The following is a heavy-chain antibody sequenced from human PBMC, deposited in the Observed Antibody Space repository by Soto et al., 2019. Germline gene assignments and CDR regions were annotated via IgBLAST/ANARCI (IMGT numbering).Heavy chain of an antibody. CDR1: GGTFSSYA. V-gene: IGHV1-69*13. D-gene: IGHD4-17*01. J-gene: IGHJ2*01. CDR2: IIPIFGTA. Sequence: SVKVSCKASGGTFSSYAISWVRQAPGQGLEWMGGIIPIFGTANYAQKFQGRVTITADESTSTAYMELSSLRVEDTAVYYCAKLPKPQMGGDYGWNFDLWGRGTLVTVSS. CDR3: AKLPKPQMGGDYGWNFDL.